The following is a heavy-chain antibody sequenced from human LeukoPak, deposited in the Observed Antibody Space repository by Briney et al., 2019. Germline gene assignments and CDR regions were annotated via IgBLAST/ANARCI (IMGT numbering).Heavy chain of an antibody. Sequence: SQTLSLTCAVSGGSISSGGYYWSWIRQHPGKGLEWIGYIYYSGSTYYNPSLKSRVTISVDTSKNQFSLKLSSVTAADTAVYYCARGSLTYYDSSGYYYRAFDIWGQGTMVTVSS. CDR1: GGSISSGGYY. D-gene: IGHD3-22*01. V-gene: IGHV4-31*11. CDR3: ARGSLTYYDSSGYYYRAFDI. J-gene: IGHJ3*02. CDR2: IYYSGST.